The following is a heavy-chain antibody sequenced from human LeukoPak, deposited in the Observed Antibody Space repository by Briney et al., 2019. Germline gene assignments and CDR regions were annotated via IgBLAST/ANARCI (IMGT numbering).Heavy chain of an antibody. V-gene: IGHV4-61*02. CDR2: IYTSGST. CDR3: AREARITIPYYYYYMDV. Sequence: PSETLSLTCTVSGGSISSGSYYWSWIRQPAGKGLEWIGRIYTSGSTNYNPSLKSRVTISVDTSKNQFSLKLSSVTAADTAVYYCAREARITIPYYYYYMDVWGKGTTVTVSS. J-gene: IGHJ6*03. CDR1: GGSISSGSYY. D-gene: IGHD3-3*01.